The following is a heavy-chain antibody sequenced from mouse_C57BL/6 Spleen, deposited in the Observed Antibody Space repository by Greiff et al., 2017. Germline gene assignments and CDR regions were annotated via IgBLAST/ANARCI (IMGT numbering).Heavy chain of an antibody. CDR2: ISDGGSYT. CDR1: GFTFSSYA. CDR3: ARDYYGSYWYFDV. Sequence: EVMLVESGGGLVKPGGSLKLSCAASGFTFSSYAMSWVRQTPEKRLEWVATISDGGSYTYYPDNVKGRFTISRDNAKNNLYLQMSHLKSEDTAMYYGARDYYGSYWYFDVWGTGTTVTVSS. V-gene: IGHV5-4*01. J-gene: IGHJ1*03. D-gene: IGHD1-1*01.